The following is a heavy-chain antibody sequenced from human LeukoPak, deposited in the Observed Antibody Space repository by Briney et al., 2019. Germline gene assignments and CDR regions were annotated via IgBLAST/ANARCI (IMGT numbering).Heavy chain of an antibody. CDR1: GFTFDNYA. CDR2: ISGSGSAT. CDR3: AKGGGLQI. Sequence: GGSLRLSCATSGFTFDNYAMNWVRQAPGKGLEWVSSISGSGSATYYADSVKGRFTISRDKSKNTLYLQMDSLRTDDTAVYYCAKGGGLQIRGQGTLVTVSS. V-gene: IGHV3-23*01. D-gene: IGHD3-16*01. J-gene: IGHJ4*02.